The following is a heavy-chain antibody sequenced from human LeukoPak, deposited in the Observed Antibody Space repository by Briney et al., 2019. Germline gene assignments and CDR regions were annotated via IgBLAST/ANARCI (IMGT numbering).Heavy chain of an antibody. CDR2: IYYSGST. J-gene: IGHJ5*02. Sequence: PGGSLRLSCAASGFTFDDYGMSWIRQPPGKGLEWIGYIYYSGSTNYKPSLKSRVTISVDTSKNQFSLKLSSVTAADTAVYYCARGGYYGSGNDFRFDPWGQGTLVTVSS. CDR1: GFTFDDYG. D-gene: IGHD3-10*01. V-gene: IGHV4-59*01. CDR3: ARGGYYGSGNDFRFDP.